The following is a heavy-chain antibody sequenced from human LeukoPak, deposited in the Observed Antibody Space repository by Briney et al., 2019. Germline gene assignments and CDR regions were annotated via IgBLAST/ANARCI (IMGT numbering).Heavy chain of an antibody. CDR3: ARDLRKGTYFDS. D-gene: IGHD3-10*01. Sequence: PGGSLRHSCAASGFTFFTYGMHWVRPAPGKGLEWVALIWDDGSYKYYADSVKGRFTISRDNSKNTLYLQMDSLRAEDTAVYYCARDLRKGTYFDSWGQGTLVTVSS. J-gene: IGHJ4*02. CDR1: GFTFFTYG. V-gene: IGHV3-33*01. CDR2: IWDDGSYK.